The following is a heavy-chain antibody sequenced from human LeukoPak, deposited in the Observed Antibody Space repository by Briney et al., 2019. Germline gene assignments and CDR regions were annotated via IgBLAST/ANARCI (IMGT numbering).Heavy chain of an antibody. D-gene: IGHD6-19*01. Sequence: SETLSLTCAVSDYSISSTYYWGWIRQPPGKGLEWIGSIYHSGSTFYNPSLKSRITISVDTSKNQFSLKLSSVTAADTAVYYCARDRSGWYSWGQGTLVTVSS. CDR3: ARDRSGWYS. J-gene: IGHJ4*02. V-gene: IGHV4-38-2*02. CDR1: DYSISSTYY. CDR2: IYHSGST.